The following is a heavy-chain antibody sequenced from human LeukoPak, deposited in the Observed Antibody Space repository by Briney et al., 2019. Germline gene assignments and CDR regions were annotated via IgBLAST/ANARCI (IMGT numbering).Heavy chain of an antibody. J-gene: IGHJ4*02. CDR2: LNPRSGGT. D-gene: IGHD3-22*01. CDR1: GSTFTDYY. Sequence: VASVKVSCKASGSTFTDYYLHWLRQAPGQGLEWMGWLNPRSGGTNYAQNFRDRVTLTSVTSISTAYMELSRLRSDDTAVYYCAMYYYDSTAYPTPFDYWGQGTLVTVSS. V-gene: IGHV1-2*02. CDR3: AMYYYDSTAYPTPFDY.